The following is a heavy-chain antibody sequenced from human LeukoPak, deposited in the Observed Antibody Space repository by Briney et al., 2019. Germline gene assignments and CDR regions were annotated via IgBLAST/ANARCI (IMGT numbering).Heavy chain of an antibody. J-gene: IGHJ4*02. D-gene: IGHD2-8*02. CDR1: GGSISSGSYS. V-gene: IGHV4-30-2*01. CDR3: ARVRWGNGDYFDY. Sequence: SQTLSLTCAVSGGSISSGSYSWSWIRQPPGKGLEWIGYIYYSGSIYYNPSLKSRVTISVDRSKNQFSLKLSSVTAADTAVYYCARVRWGNGDYFDYWGQGTLVTVSS. CDR2: IYYSGSI.